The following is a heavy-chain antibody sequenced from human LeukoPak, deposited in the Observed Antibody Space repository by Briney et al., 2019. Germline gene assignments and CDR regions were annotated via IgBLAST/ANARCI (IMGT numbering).Heavy chain of an antibody. CDR3: SRGRKYPNYYDSSGYYPH. D-gene: IGHD3-22*01. V-gene: IGHV4-34*01. CDR2: INHSGST. J-gene: IGHJ4*02. Sequence: PSETLSLTCAVYGGSFSGYYWSWIRQPPGKGLEWIGEINHSGSTNYNPSLKSRVTISVDTSKNQFSLKLSSVTAADTAVYYCSRGRKYPNYYDSSGYYPHWGQGTLVTLSS. CDR1: GGSFSGYY.